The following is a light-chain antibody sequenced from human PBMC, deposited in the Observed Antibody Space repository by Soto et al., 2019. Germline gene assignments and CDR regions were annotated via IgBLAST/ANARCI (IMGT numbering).Light chain of an antibody. V-gene: IGKV1-5*03. Sequence: DIQMTQSPSTLSASVGDRVTITCRASQSIDNWLAWYQQKPGKAPKLLIYKTSSLGNGVPSRFSGSASWTEINPTIRTLQPDDFAKYYWQQYYTMYTISRRTKLEIK. J-gene: IGKJ2*01. CDR2: KTS. CDR3: QQYYTMYT. CDR1: QSIDNW.